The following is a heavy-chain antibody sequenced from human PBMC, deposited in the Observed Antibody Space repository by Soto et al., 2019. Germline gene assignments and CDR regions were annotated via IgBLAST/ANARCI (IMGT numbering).Heavy chain of an antibody. J-gene: IGHJ4*02. CDR3: AKDSIEYSASVDN. D-gene: IGHD5-12*01. V-gene: IGHV3-23*01. CDR2: ISARGGGL. CDR1: GFSFSSYS. Sequence: EVQLLESGGGLVQPGGSLRLSCAASGFSFSSYSMVWVRQAPGKGLEWVSGISARGGGLYFADSVKGRFTISRDNSKNVMSLEMNSLRAEDTATYFCAKDSIEYSASVDNLGQGTLVVVSS.